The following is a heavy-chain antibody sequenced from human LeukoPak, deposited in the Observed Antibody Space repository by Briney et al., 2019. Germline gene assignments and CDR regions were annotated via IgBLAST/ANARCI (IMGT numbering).Heavy chain of an antibody. CDR2: TNHSGST. D-gene: IGHD6-19*01. Sequence: SETLSLTCAVYGGSFSGYYWSWIRQPPGKGLEWIGETNHSGSTNYNPSLKSRVTISVDTSKNQFSLKLSSVTAADTAVYYCASTYSSGWYWFQHWGQGTLVTVSS. J-gene: IGHJ1*01. V-gene: IGHV4-34*01. CDR1: GGSFSGYY. CDR3: ASTYSSGWYWFQH.